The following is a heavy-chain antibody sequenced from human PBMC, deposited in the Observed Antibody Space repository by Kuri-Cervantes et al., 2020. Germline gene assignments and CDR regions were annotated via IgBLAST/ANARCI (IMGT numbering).Heavy chain of an antibody. CDR3: ARAGPHYGDNIGYFDY. D-gene: IGHD4-17*01. V-gene: IGHV3-21*01. CDR2: ISSSSSYI. CDR1: GFTFSSFA. J-gene: IGHJ4*02. Sequence: GGSLRLSCAASGFTFSSFAMSWVRQAPGKGLEWVSSISSSSSYIYYADSVKGRFTISRDSAKNSLYLQMNSLRAEDTAVYYCARAGPHYGDNIGYFDYWGQGTLVTVSS.